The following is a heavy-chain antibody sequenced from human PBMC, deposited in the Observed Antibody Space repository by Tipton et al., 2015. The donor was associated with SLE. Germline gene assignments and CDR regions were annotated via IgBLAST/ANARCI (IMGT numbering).Heavy chain of an antibody. Sequence: SLRLSCAASGFTFSSYGMHWVRQAPGKGLEWVAVIWYDGSNQYYADSVKGRFTISRDNAMNSLYLQMNSLRAEDTAVYYCARSQRIFNVWGQGTTVTVSS. V-gene: IGHV3-33*08. J-gene: IGHJ6*02. D-gene: IGHD2/OR15-2a*01. CDR2: IWYDGSNQ. CDR3: ARSQRIFNV. CDR1: GFTFSSYG.